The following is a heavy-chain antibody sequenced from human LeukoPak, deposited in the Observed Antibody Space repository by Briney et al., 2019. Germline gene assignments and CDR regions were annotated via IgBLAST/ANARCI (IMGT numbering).Heavy chain of an antibody. CDR3: ARDRVGEGIDY. V-gene: IGHV4-39*07. CDR1: SGSISTSNYY. D-gene: IGHD1-26*01. CDR2: IFYSGST. Sequence: SETLSLTCTVSSGSISTSNYYWGWVRQPPGKALEWIGNIFYSGSTYYNPSLKSRVTISVDTSKNQFSLKLSSVTAADTAVYYCARDRVGEGIDYWGQGTLVTVSS. J-gene: IGHJ4*02.